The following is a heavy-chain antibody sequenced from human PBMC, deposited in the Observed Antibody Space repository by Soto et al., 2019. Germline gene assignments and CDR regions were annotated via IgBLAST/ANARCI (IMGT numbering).Heavy chain of an antibody. Sequence: LSLSCAASGFTFSSYDMSWVRQAPGKGLDWVSVISGGGGSTYYADSVKGRFTISRDNSKNTLYLQMNSLRAEDTAIYYCAKDHYGGNTAFDYWGQGTLVTVSS. CDR3: AKDHYGGNTAFDY. D-gene: IGHD4-17*01. V-gene: IGHV3-23*01. J-gene: IGHJ4*02. CDR2: ISGGGGST. CDR1: GFTFSSYD.